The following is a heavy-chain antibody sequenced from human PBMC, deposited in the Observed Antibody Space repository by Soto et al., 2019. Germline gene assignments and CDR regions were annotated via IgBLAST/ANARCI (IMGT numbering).Heavy chain of an antibody. J-gene: IGHJ4*02. CDR1: GFTFSSYW. Sequence: SGGSLRLSCVASGFTFSSYWMHWVRQAPGKGLVWVSRIKTDGSSTSYADSVKGRFTISRDNAKNTLYLQMNSLGAEDTAVYYCAMEDSSGWRYFDCWGQGNLVTVS. CDR2: IKTDGSST. CDR3: AMEDSSGWRYFDC. D-gene: IGHD6-19*01. V-gene: IGHV3-74*01.